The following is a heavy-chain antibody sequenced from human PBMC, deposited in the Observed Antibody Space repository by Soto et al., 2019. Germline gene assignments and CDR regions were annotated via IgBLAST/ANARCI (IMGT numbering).Heavy chain of an antibody. D-gene: IGHD3-3*01. CDR3: ARDELRFSRGYYYYGMDV. CDR1: GDSVSSNSAA. CDR2: TYYRSKWYN. Sequence: SQTLSLPCAISGDSVSSNSAAWNWIRQSPSRGLEWLGRTYYRSKWYNDYAVSVKSRITINPDTSKNQFSLQLNSVTPEDTAVYYCARDELRFSRGYYYYGMDVWGQGTTVTVSS. J-gene: IGHJ6*02. V-gene: IGHV6-1*01.